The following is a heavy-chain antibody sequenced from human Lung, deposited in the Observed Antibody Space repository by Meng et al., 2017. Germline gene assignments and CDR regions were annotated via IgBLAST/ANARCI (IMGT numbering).Heavy chain of an antibody. J-gene: IGHJ4*02. Sequence: QVQRQQWDAGLLKPSETLALTCVVLGGSFSDYYWSWIRQPPGKGLEWIGEINHSGSTNYNPSLESRATISVDTSQNNLSLKLSSVTAADSAVYYCARGPTTMAHDFDYWGQGTLVTVSS. V-gene: IGHV4-34*01. CDR1: GGSFSDYY. CDR3: ARGPTTMAHDFDY. CDR2: INHSGST. D-gene: IGHD4-11*01.